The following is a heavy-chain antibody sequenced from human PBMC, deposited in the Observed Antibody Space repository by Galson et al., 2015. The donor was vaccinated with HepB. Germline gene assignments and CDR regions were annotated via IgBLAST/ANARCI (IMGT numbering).Heavy chain of an antibody. CDR3: AKGWSRSDY. V-gene: IGHV3-30*18. D-gene: IGHD3-3*01. J-gene: IGHJ4*02. CDR2: ISYDGSNK. Sequence: SLRLSCAASGFTFSSYGMHWVRQAPGKGLEWVAVISYDGSNKYYADSVKGRFTISRDNSKNTLYLQMNSLRAEDTAVYYCAKGWSRSDYWGQGALVTVSS. CDR1: GFTFSSYG.